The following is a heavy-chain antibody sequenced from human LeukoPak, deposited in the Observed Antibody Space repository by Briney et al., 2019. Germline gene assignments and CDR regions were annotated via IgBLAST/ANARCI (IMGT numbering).Heavy chain of an antibody. CDR1: GYTFTGYY. CDR2: INPNSGGT. J-gene: IGHJ4*02. CDR3: ARSARRGYCSSTSCYAGLLAY. V-gene: IGHV1-2*02. D-gene: IGHD2-2*01. Sequence: ASVKVSCKASGYTFTGYYMHWVRQALGQGLEWMGWINPNSGGTNYAQKFQGRVTMTRDTSISTAYMELSRLRSDDTAVYYCARSARRGYCSSTSCYAGLLAYWGQGTLVTVSS.